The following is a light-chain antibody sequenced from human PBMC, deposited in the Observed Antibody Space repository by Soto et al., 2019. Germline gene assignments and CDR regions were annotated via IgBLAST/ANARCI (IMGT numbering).Light chain of an antibody. Sequence: QSVLTQPPSVSAAPGQKVTISCSGSSSNIGNNYVSWYQQLPGTAPKLLIYENNKRPSGIPDRFSGSKSGTSATLGITGLQTGDEADYYCGTWDSSRSAVVFGTGTKVTV. J-gene: IGLJ1*01. CDR2: ENN. CDR3: GTWDSSRSAVV. V-gene: IGLV1-51*02. CDR1: SSNIGNNY.